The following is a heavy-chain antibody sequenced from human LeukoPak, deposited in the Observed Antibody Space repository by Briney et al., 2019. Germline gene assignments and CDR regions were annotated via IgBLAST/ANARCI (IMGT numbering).Heavy chain of an antibody. Sequence: ASVKVSCKASGYTFTGYYMHWVRQAPGQGLEWMGWINPNSGGTNYAQKFQGRVTMTRDTSISTAYMELSRLRSDDTAVYYRARGDYDSSGYAFDIWGQGTMVTVSS. V-gene: IGHV1-2*02. J-gene: IGHJ3*02. CDR2: INPNSGGT. CDR1: GYTFTGYY. D-gene: IGHD3-22*01. CDR3: ARGDYDSSGYAFDI.